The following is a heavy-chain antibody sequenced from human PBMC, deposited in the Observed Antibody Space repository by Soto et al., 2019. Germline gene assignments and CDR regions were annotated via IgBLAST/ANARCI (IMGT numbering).Heavy chain of an antibody. D-gene: IGHD6-13*01. CDR3: AKGPRQASWSTSRGY. CDR1: GFTFSNYG. Sequence: QVQLVESGGGVVQPGRSLRLSCAASGFTFSNYGMHWVRQAPGKGLEWVAVISYDGSNKYYADSVKGRFTISRDNSKNTLYLQMNSLRAEDTAVYYCAKGPRQASWSTSRGYWGQGTLVTVSS. CDR2: ISYDGSNK. V-gene: IGHV3-30*18. J-gene: IGHJ4*02.